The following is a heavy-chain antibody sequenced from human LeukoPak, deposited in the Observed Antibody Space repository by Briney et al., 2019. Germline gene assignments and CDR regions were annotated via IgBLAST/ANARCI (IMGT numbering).Heavy chain of an antibody. Sequence: SQTLSLTCTVSGGSLTSGDHYWSWIRQTPGKGLEWIGYIYYIGNTYYNPSLKSRVTISVDTSKNQFSLELSSVTAADTAVYFCACERYCSSTRCYTKRYIDPWGQGTLVTVSS. CDR3: ACERYCSSTRCYTKRYIDP. D-gene: IGHD2-2*01. J-gene: IGHJ5*02. V-gene: IGHV4-30-4*08. CDR1: GGSLTSGDHY. CDR2: IYYIGNT.